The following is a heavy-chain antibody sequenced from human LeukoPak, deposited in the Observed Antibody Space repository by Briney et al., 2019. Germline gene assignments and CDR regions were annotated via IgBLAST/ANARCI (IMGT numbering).Heavy chain of an antibody. CDR3: AKDHGDIVVVPAATAPDY. Sequence: GGSLRLSCAASGFTFSSYGMHWVRQAPGKGLEWVAVIWYDGSNKYYADSVKGRFTISRDNSKNTLHLQMNSLRAEDTAVYYCAKDHGDIVVVPAATAPDYWGQGTLVTVSS. V-gene: IGHV3-33*06. J-gene: IGHJ4*02. CDR2: IWYDGSNK. CDR1: GFTFSSYG. D-gene: IGHD2-2*01.